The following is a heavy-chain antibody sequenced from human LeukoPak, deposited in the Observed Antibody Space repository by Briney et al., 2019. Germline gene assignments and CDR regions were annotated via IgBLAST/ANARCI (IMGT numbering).Heavy chain of an antibody. CDR1: GFTLSSYW. CDR2: INSDGSST. J-gene: IGHJ4*02. D-gene: IGHD6-13*01. CDR3: ARAGRTGIPDY. Sequence: PGGSLRLSCAASGFTLSSYWMHWVRQAPGKGLVWVSRINSDGSSTSYADSVKGRFTISRDNAKNTLYLQMNSLRAEDTAVYYCARAGRTGIPDYWGQGTLVTVSS. V-gene: IGHV3-74*01.